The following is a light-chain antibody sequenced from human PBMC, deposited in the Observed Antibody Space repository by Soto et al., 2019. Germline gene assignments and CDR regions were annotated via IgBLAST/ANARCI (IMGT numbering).Light chain of an antibody. CDR2: DTA. CDR1: QSVSGN. CDR3: QQYSKWPT. Sequence: EIVMTQSPATLSVSPGDRATLSCRASQSVSGNLAWYQQKPGQAPRLLIYDTASRATAIPARFSGSGSVTEFNLPASSLQSEDCAVYYCQQYSKWPTFGQGTRLEIK. V-gene: IGKV3-15*01. J-gene: IGKJ5*01.